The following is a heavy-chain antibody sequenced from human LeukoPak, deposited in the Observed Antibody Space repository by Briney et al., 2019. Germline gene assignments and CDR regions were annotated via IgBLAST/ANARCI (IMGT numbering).Heavy chain of an antibody. CDR1: GFTFSTYA. D-gene: IGHD4-11*01. Sequence: PGGSLRLSCAASGFTFSTYAMSWVRQAPGKGLEWVSSISGSVSNTYYADSVKGRFTISRDNSKDTLYLQMNGLRADDTAVYYCARDTKPTTVPADWFDPWGQGTLVTVSS. V-gene: IGHV3-23*01. J-gene: IGHJ5*02. CDR3: ARDTKPTTVPADWFDP. CDR2: ISGSVSNT.